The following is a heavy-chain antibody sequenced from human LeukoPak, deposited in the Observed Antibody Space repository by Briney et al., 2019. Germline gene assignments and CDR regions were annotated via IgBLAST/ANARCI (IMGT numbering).Heavy chain of an antibody. CDR1: EFTFSSYN. D-gene: IGHD4-17*01. J-gene: IGHJ4*02. V-gene: IGHV3-48*02. Sequence: GGSLRLSCAASEFTFSSYNMNWVRQAPGKGLEWVSYISISSTTIYYADSVKGRFTFSRDNAKNSLYLQMNSLRDEDTAVYYCARAGRLQYGDYVAFDYWGQGTLVTVSS. CDR2: ISISSTTI. CDR3: ARAGRLQYGDYVAFDY.